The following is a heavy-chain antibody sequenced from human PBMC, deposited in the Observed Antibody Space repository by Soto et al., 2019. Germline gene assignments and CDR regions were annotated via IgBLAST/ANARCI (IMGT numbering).Heavy chain of an antibody. CDR2: ISYDGSNK. D-gene: IGHD3-22*01. J-gene: IGHJ3*02. CDR1: GFTFSSYA. V-gene: IGHV3-30-3*01. CDR3: ERDHQEGVVVALTRGEAFDI. Sequence: QVQLVESGGGVVQPGRSLRLSCAASGFTFSSYAMHWVRQAPGKGLEWVAAISYDGSNKYYADSVKGRFTISRDNSKNTLYLQMNSLRAEDTAVYYCERDHQEGVVVALTRGEAFDIWGQGTMVTVSS.